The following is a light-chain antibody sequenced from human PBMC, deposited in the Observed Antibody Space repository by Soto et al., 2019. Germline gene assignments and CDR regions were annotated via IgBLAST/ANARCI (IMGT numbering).Light chain of an antibody. Sequence: IQMTQSPSTLSASVGDRVTITCRASQSISSWLAWYQQKPGKAPKLLLYKASSLESGVPSRFSGSGAGTEFTLTISSLQPDDFATYYCQQENSWTFGQGTKVEIK. CDR2: KAS. CDR3: QQENSWT. J-gene: IGKJ1*01. CDR1: QSISSW. V-gene: IGKV1-5*03.